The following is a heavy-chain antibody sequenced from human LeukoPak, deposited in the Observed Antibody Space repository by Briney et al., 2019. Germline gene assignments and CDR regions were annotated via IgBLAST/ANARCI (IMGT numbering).Heavy chain of an antibody. J-gene: IGHJ5*02. V-gene: IGHV1-2*02. CDR2: INPNSGGT. D-gene: IGHD5-12*01. CDR3: ARDVLSASGLRLNWFDP. CDR1: GYTFTGYY. Sequence: GASVKVSCKASGYTFTGYYMHWVRQAPGQGLEWMGWINPNSGGTNYAQKFQGRVTMTRDTSISTAYMELSRLRSDDTAVYYCARDVLSASGLRLNWFDPWGQGTLVTVSS.